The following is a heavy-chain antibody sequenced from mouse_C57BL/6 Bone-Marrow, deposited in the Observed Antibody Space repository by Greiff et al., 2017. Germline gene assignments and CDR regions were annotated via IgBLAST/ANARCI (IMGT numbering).Heavy chain of an antibody. CDR1: GFTFSDYY. Sequence: EVHLVESGGGLVQPGGSLKLSCAASGFTFSDYYMYWVRQTPDKRLEWVAYISNGGGSTYYPDTVKGRFHISRDNAKNTLYLQRSRLKSEDTAMYYCARHDFFAYWGQGTLVTVSA. J-gene: IGHJ3*01. CDR3: ARHDFFAY. V-gene: IGHV5-12*01. CDR2: ISNGGGST. D-gene: IGHD2-13*01.